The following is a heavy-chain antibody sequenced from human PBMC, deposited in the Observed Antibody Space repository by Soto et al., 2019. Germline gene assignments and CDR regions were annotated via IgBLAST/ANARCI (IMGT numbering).Heavy chain of an antibody. V-gene: IGHV4-59*07. CDR2: IYYSGST. CDR1: GGSISSYY. J-gene: IGHJ4*02. Sequence: SDTLSLTCTVSGGSISSYYWSWIRQPPGKGLEWIGYIYYSGSTNYNPSLKSRVTISVDTSKNQFSLKLSSVTAADTAVYYCAASGYYYKFLDYWGQGTLVTVSS. D-gene: IGHD3-22*01. CDR3: AASGYYYKFLDY.